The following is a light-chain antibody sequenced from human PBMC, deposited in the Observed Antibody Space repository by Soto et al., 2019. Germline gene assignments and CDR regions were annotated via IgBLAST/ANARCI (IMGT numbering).Light chain of an antibody. V-gene: IGKV3-15*01. Sequence: EIVMTQSPATLSVSPGERATLSCRASQSVSSNLAWYQQKPGQAPRLLIYGSSTRATGIPARFSVSGSGTEFTLTISSLQSEDFAVYYCQQDNNWPRTFGQGTKVEIK. CDR1: QSVSSN. J-gene: IGKJ1*01. CDR2: GSS. CDR3: QQDNNWPRT.